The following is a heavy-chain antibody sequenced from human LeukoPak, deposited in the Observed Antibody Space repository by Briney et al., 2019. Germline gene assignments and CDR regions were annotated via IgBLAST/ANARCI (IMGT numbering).Heavy chain of an antibody. Sequence: SQTLSLTCAVYGESFSGYSWAWIRQSTEKGLEWIGDINHAGGATYNPSLKSRVTLSVDTSKNRFSLKLTSVTAADTALYFCARHDAYSHPRFFFHYWSQGSLVSVSS. V-gene: IGHV4-34*01. CDR1: GESFSGYS. D-gene: IGHD5-18*01. CDR3: ARHDAYSHPRFFFHY. CDR2: INHAGGA. J-gene: IGHJ4*02.